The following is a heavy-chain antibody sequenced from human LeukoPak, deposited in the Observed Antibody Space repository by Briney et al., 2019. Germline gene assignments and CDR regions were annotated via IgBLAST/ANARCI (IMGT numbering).Heavy chain of an antibody. CDR3: ARVYARRYYFDY. CDR1: GYTFTGYY. J-gene: IGHJ4*02. V-gene: IGHV1-2*02. D-gene: IGHD5/OR15-5a*01. CDR2: INPNSGGT. Sequence: ASVKVSCKASGYTFTGYYMHWVRPAPGQGLEWMGWINPNSGGTNYAQKFQGRVTMTRDTSISTAYMELSRLRSDDTAVYYCARVYARRYYFDYWGQGTLVTVSS.